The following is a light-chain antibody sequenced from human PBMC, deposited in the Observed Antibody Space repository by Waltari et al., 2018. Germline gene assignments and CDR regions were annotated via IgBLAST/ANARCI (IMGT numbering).Light chain of an antibody. V-gene: IGKV1-9*01. J-gene: IGKJ4*01. CDR3: QELNTYPQSLT. Sequence: IQLTQSPSFLSASIGARVTITCRASQGISSYLAWYQQKPGKAPKLLIYAASTLQSGVPSRFSGSGSGTEFTLTISSLQPEDFATYDCQELNTYPQSLTFGGGTKVEI. CDR2: AAS. CDR1: QGISSY.